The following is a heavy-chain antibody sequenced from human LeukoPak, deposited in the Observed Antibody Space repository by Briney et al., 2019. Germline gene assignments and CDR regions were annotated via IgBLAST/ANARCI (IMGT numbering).Heavy chain of an antibody. J-gene: IGHJ4*02. CDR1: GYTFTGYY. CDR3: ARDNLAYYAGLDY. V-gene: IGHV1-2*02. Sequence: ASVKVSCKASGYTFTGYYIHWVRQAPGQGLEWMGWINPNSGGSNYVQTFQGRVTMTRNTSISTAYMELSRLRSDDTAVYYCARDNLAYYAGLDYWGQGTLVTVSS. CDR2: INPNSGGS. D-gene: IGHD3-10*01.